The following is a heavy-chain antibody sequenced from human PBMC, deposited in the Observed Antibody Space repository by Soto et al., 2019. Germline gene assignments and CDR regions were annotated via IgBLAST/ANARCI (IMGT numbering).Heavy chain of an antibody. J-gene: IGHJ6*02. D-gene: IGHD3-3*01. Sequence: PGGSLRLSCAASGFTFSSYGMHWVRQAPGKGLEWVAVISYDGSNKYYADSVKGRFTISRDNSKNTLYLQMNSLRAEDTAVYYCAKDLGTPYRGTIFGVVITYGMDVWGQGTTVTVSS. CDR1: GFTFSSYG. CDR3: AKDLGTPYRGTIFGVVITYGMDV. CDR2: ISYDGSNK. V-gene: IGHV3-30*18.